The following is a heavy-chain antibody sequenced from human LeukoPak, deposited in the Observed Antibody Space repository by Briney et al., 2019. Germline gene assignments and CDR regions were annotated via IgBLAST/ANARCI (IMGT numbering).Heavy chain of an antibody. J-gene: IGHJ4*02. D-gene: IGHD2-15*01. CDR1: GFTFDDYG. CDR3: ARGAGYGALDY. V-gene: IGHV3-20*01. CDR2: INWNGGST. Sequence: GGSLRLSCAASGFTFDDYGMSWVRQAPGKGLEWVSGINWNGGSTGYADSVKGRFSISRDRAKKPLYLQMNSLRAEDTALYHCARGAGYGALDYWGQGTLVTVSS.